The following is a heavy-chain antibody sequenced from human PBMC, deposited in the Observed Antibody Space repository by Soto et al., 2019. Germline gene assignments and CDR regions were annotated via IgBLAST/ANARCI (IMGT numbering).Heavy chain of an antibody. CDR3: ARSPIVLRGEFDY. Sequence: SETLSLTCAAYRASSSGYYWTWILPPPGKGLEWIGEITHSGSTNYSPSLKSRDTISVDTSKNQFAPKWNSTTAADPAVSYCARSPIVLRGEFDYWGQATLETVSS. CDR2: ITHSGST. D-gene: IGHD2-8*01. J-gene: IGHJ4*02. CDR1: RASSSGYY. V-gene: IGHV4-34*01.